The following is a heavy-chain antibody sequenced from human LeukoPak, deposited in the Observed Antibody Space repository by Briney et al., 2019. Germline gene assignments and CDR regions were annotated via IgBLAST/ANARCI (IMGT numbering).Heavy chain of an antibody. D-gene: IGHD3-3*01. Sequence: SETLSLTCTVSGSSIRSYYWSWIRQPPGKGLEWIGYIYFSGSTSYNPSLKSRVTISVDRSKNQFSLKLSSVAAADTAVYYCARSYDTNFDYWGQGTLVTVSS. V-gene: IGHV4-59*01. CDR1: GSSIRSYY. J-gene: IGHJ4*02. CDR2: IYFSGST. CDR3: ARSYDTNFDY.